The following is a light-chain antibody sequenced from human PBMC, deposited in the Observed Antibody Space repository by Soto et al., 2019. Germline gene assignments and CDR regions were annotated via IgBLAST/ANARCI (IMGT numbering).Light chain of an antibody. CDR1: QTISSW. J-gene: IGKJ4*01. CDR3: QQYNSYPLT. Sequence: DIQMTQSPSTLSGSVGERVTITCRASQTISSWLAWYQQKPGKAPKLLIYKASTLKSGVPSRFSGSGSGTEFTLTISSLQPDDFATYYCQQYNSYPLTFGGGTKVDI. V-gene: IGKV1-5*03. CDR2: KAS.